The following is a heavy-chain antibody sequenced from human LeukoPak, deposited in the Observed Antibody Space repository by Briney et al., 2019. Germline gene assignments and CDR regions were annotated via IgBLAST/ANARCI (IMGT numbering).Heavy chain of an antibody. J-gene: IGHJ3*02. CDR1: GFTFDDYA. Sequence: GRSLRLSCAASGFTFDDYAMHWVRQAPGNGLEWVSGISWNSGSIGYADSVKGRFTISRDNAKNSLYLQMNSLRAEDTALYYCAKDISYDSSGYYCAFDIWGQGTMVTVSS. CDR2: ISWNSGSI. D-gene: IGHD3-22*01. CDR3: AKDISYDSSGYYCAFDI. V-gene: IGHV3-9*01.